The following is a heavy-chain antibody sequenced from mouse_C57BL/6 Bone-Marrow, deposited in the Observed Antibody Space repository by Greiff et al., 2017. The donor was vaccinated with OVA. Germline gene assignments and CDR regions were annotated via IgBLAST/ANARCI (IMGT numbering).Heavy chain of an antibody. CDR1: GYTFTSYW. CDR2: IDPSDSYT. Sequence: QVQLQQPGAELVMPGASVKLSCKASGYTFTSYWMHWVKQRPGQGLEWIGEIDPSDSYTNYNQKFKGKSTLTVDKSSSTAYMQLSSLTSEDSAVYYCAGEDSSGRFAYWGQGTLVTVSA. V-gene: IGHV1-69*01. J-gene: IGHJ3*01. D-gene: IGHD3-2*02. CDR3: AGEDSSGRFAY.